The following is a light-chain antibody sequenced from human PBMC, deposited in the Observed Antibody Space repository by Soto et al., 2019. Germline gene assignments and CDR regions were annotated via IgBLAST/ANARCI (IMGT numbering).Light chain of an antibody. Sequence: QSALTQPPSASGSPGQSVTISCSGSSSDVGGYNYVSWYQQHPNNAPKLMIYEVNKRPSGVPDRFSGSKSGNTASLTVSGLQDEDEVDYYCSSYAASNNLGVFGGGTKLTVL. CDR1: SSDVGGYNY. J-gene: IGLJ2*01. V-gene: IGLV2-8*01. CDR2: EVN. CDR3: SSYAASNNLGV.